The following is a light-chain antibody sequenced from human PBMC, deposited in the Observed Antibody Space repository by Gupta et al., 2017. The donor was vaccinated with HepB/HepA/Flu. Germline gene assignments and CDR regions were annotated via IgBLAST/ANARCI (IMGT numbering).Light chain of an antibody. CDR3: QQSDSTLWT. Sequence: DIQMTQSPSSLSASVGDRITITCRASQSISTFLNWYQQKPGKAPKLLIYAASTLQSGFPSRFSGSGSGTDFTLRISSLQPEDSASYYCQQSDSTLWTFGQGTKVEIK. CDR1: QSISTF. V-gene: IGKV1-39*01. J-gene: IGKJ1*01. CDR2: AAS.